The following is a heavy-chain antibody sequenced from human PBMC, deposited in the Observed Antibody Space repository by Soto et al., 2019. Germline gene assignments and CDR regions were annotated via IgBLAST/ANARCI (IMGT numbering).Heavy chain of an antibody. CDR1: GFTFSNFA. Sequence: GESLKISCAASGFTFSNFAMHWVRQAPGKGLEYVSTISGNGGGTYYANSVKGRFTISRDNSRNTLYLQMGSLKTEDLAVYYCARDSYGYPILSYWGQGTPVTVSS. V-gene: IGHV3-64*01. J-gene: IGHJ4*02. CDR3: ARDSYGYPILSY. CDR2: ISGNGGGT. D-gene: IGHD5-18*01.